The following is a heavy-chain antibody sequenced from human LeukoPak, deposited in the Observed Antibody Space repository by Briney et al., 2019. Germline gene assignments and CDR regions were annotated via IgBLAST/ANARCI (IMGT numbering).Heavy chain of an antibody. CDR3: TRGSSGRRDN. CDR2: MNPNRGNP. CDR1: GYTFTSCD. J-gene: IGHJ4*02. D-gene: IGHD6-19*01. V-gene: IGHV1-8*01. Sequence: VASVKVSCKASGYTFTSCDINWVRQATGPGLEWMGWMNPNRGNPGYGQSFQGRITVTRDISIGTAYMELSNLTSEDTAIYYCTRGSSGRRDNWGQGTLVTVSA.